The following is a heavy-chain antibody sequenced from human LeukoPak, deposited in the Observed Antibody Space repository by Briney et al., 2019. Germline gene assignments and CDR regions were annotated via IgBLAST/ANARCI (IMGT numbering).Heavy chain of an antibody. D-gene: IGHD2/OR15-2a*01. V-gene: IGHV1-2*02. CDR2: INPNSGGT. Sequence: ASVKVSCKASGYTFTGYYMHWVRRAPGQGLEWMGWINPNSGGTNYAQKFQGRVIMTRDTSISTAYMELSRLRSDDTAVYYCARVSEYYYFDYWGQGTLVTVSS. J-gene: IGHJ4*02. CDR3: ARVSEYYYFDY. CDR1: GYTFTGYY.